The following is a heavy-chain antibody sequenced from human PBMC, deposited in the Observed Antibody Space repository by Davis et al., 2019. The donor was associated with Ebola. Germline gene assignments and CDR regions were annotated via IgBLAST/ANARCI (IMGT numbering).Heavy chain of an antibody. V-gene: IGHV4-4*02. CDR3: ARVLAVAGTTGHFYYYGMDV. CDR1: GGSISSSNW. D-gene: IGHD6-19*01. CDR2: IYHSGST. Sequence: SETLSLTCAVSGGSISSSNWWSWVRQPPGKGLEWIGEIYHSGSTNYNPSLKSRVTISVDTSKNQFSLKLSSVTAADTAVYYCARVLAVAGTTGHFYYYGMDVWGQGTTVTVSS. J-gene: IGHJ6*02.